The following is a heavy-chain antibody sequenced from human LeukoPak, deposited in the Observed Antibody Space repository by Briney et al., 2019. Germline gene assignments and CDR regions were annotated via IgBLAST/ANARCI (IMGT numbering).Heavy chain of an antibody. J-gene: IGHJ4*02. CDR2: VYYSGRT. D-gene: IGHD3-10*01. Sequence: PSETLSLTCTVSGGSISSTNYYWDWIRQSPGKGLEWIGSVYYSGRTYSNPSLKSRITISVDTSKNQFSLKLTFVTAADTALYYCARHGGLYDPIDYWGQGTLVTVSS. CDR1: GGSISSTNYY. V-gene: IGHV4-39*01. CDR3: ARHGGLYDPIDY.